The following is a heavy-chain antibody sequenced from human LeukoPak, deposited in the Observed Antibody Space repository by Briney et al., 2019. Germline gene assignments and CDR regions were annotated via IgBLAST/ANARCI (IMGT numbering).Heavy chain of an antibody. CDR1: GFTFSSYS. Sequence: GGSLRLSCAASGFTFSSYSMNWVRQAPGKGLEWVSSISSSSSYIYYADSVKGRFTISRDNAKNSLYLQMNSLRAEDTAVYYCXRDSLFPXXXPNXFDIWGQGTMVTVSS. D-gene: IGHD2-21*01. CDR3: XRDSLFPXXXPNXFDI. CDR2: ISSSSSYI. V-gene: IGHV3-21*01. J-gene: IGHJ3*02.